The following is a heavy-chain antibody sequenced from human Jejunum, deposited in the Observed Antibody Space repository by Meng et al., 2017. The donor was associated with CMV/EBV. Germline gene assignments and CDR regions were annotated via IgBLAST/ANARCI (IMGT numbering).Heavy chain of an antibody. J-gene: IGHJ4*02. V-gene: IGHV3-74*01. CDR3: VRGDYDFWNNYYFDN. Sequence: GFIFSSYWMFWVRQVPGKGLGWVSRTNRDGSRADYADSVKGRFSISRDNAKNTLYLQMNSLRADDTAIYYCVRGDYDFWNNYYFDNWGQGTLVTVSS. CDR1: GFIFSSYW. D-gene: IGHD3-3*01. CDR2: TNRDGSRA.